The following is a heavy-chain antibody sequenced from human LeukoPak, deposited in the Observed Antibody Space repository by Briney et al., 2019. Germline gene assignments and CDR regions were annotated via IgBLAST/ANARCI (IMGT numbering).Heavy chain of an antibody. Sequence: SETLSLTCTVSGGSISSYYWSWIRQPPGKGLEWIGYIYYSGSTNYNPSLKSRVTISVDTSKNQFSLKLSSVTAADTAVYYCARGLRSNFYYYYMDVWGKGTTVTVSS. D-gene: IGHD3-16*01. CDR2: IYYSGST. CDR1: GGSISSYY. CDR3: ARGLRSNFYYYYMDV. J-gene: IGHJ6*03. V-gene: IGHV4-59*01.